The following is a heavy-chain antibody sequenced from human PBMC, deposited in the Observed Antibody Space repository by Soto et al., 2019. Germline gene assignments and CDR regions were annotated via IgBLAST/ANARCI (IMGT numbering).Heavy chain of an antibody. J-gene: IGHJ4*02. V-gene: IGHV4-39*01. CDR3: ASQTHGYYYDSSGYCFDY. Sequence: SETLSLTCTVSGGSISSSSYYWGWIRQPPGKGLEWIGSIYYSGSTYYNPSLKSRVTISVDTSKNQFSLKLSSVTAADTAVYYCASQTHGYYYDSSGYCFDYWGQGTLVTVSS. D-gene: IGHD3-22*01. CDR1: GGSISSSSYY. CDR2: IYYSGST.